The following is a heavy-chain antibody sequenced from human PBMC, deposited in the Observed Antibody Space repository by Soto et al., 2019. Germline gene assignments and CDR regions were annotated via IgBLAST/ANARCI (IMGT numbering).Heavy chain of an antibody. V-gene: IGHV3-21*01. CDR2: ISRSRSDM. J-gene: IGHJ4*02. D-gene: IGHD6-13*01. Sequence: GGSLRLSCAASGFAFSSYAMNWVRQAPGKGLEWVSSISRSRSDMSYADSVRGRFTISRDNAKNSPYLQMNSLRAEDTAVYYCAFYSSTWGDFDSWGQGTLVTVSS. CDR1: GFAFSSYA. CDR3: AFYSSTWGDFDS.